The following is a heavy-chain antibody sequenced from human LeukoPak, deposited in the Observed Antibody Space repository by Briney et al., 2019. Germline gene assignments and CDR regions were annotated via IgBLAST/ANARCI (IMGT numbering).Heavy chain of an antibody. Sequence: SETLSLTCAVYGGSFSGYYWSWIRQPPGKGLEWIGEINHSGSTNYNPSLKSRVTISVDTSKNQFSLKLSSVTAADTAVYYCARELVVRRVIFGAVIQSLYYFDYWGQGTLVTVSS. CDR2: INHSGST. CDR1: GGSFSGYY. CDR3: ARELVVRRVIFGAVIQSLYYFDY. J-gene: IGHJ4*02. D-gene: IGHD3-3*02. V-gene: IGHV4-34*01.